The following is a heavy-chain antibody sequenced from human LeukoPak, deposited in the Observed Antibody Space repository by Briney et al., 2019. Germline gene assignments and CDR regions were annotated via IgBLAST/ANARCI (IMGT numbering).Heavy chain of an antibody. CDR3: ARAGSVRTYYDFWSGYPTDPNWFDP. Sequence: GASVKVSCKASGYTFTGYYMHWVRQAPGQGLEWMGWINPNSGGTNYAQKLQGRVTMTTDTSTSTAYMELRSLRSDDTAVYYCARAGSVRTYYDFWSGYPTDPNWFDPWGQGTLVTVPP. D-gene: IGHD3-3*01. J-gene: IGHJ5*02. CDR2: INPNSGGT. V-gene: IGHV1-2*02. CDR1: GYTFTGYY.